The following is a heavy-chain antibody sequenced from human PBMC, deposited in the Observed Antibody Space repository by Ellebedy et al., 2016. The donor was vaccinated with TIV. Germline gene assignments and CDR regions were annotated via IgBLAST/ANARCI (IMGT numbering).Heavy chain of an antibody. D-gene: IGHD1-26*01. J-gene: IGHJ4*02. Sequence: SVKVSXXLSGGTFNNYAVSWVRQAPGQGLEWMGGIVPIFEIPDYAQKFQGRVTITADKSTSTAYMELSSLRSEDTAVYYCARGMGATFDYWGQGTLVTVSS. V-gene: IGHV1-69*10. CDR2: IVPIFEIP. CDR1: GGTFNNYA. CDR3: ARGMGATFDY.